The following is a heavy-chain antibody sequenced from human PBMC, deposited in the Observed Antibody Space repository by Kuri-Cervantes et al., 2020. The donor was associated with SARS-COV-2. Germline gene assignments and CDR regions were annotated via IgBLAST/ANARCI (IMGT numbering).Heavy chain of an antibody. Sequence: SETLSLTCTVSGGSISSSSYYWGWIRQPPGKGLEWIGSIYYSGSTYYNPSLKSRVTISVDTSKNQFSPKLSSVTAADTAVYYCARPMPYDFWSGYRAYYYGMDVWGQGTTVTVSS. CDR3: ARPMPYDFWSGYRAYYYGMDV. CDR2: IYYSGST. J-gene: IGHJ6*02. D-gene: IGHD3-3*01. CDR1: GGSISSSSYY. V-gene: IGHV4-39*01.